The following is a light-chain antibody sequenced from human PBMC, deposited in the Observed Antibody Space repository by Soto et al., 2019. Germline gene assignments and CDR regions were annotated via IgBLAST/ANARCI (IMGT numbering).Light chain of an antibody. CDR2: EDT. CDR3: QSYDTSLTDV. Sequence: QSVLMQPPSVSGAPGQSVTISCTGTRSNVGACYGVYCYQKIPGTAPKLLILEDTKRPSGRPDRFSASTYGISASLTITGLQAEDEADYYCQSYDTSLTDVVGTGTKLTV. V-gene: IGLV1-40*01. CDR1: RSNVGACYG. J-gene: IGLJ1*01.